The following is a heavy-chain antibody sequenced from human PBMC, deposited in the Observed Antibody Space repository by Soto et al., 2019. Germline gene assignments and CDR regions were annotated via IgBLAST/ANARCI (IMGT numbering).Heavy chain of an antibody. CDR2: IWYDGSNE. CDR3: ARDYTSTGYGLVY. D-gene: IGHD6-25*01. J-gene: IGHJ4*02. Sequence: GSLRLSCAESGFTFRRLGMHGVRQAPGKGLEWVAIIWYDGSNEYYADSVRGRFTISRDNSKNTLYLQMSSLRVDDTAVYYCARDYTSTGYGLVYWGQGALVTVSS. CDR1: GFTFRRLG. V-gene: IGHV3-33*01.